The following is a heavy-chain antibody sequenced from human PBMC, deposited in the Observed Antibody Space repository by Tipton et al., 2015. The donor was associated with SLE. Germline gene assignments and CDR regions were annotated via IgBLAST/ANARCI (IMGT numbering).Heavy chain of an antibody. CDR2: INPNSGGT. CDR3: ARGEQLAQRGYSGRAV. CDR1: GYTFTGYY. V-gene: IGHV1-2*02. D-gene: IGHD6-6*01. Sequence: QSGAEVKKPGASVKVSCKASGYTFTGYYMHWVRQAPGQGLEWMGWINPNSGGTNYAQKFQGRVTMTRDTSISTAYMELSRLRSDDTAFYYGARGEQLAQRGYSGRAVWGKGPPAPVPS. J-gene: IGHJ6*04.